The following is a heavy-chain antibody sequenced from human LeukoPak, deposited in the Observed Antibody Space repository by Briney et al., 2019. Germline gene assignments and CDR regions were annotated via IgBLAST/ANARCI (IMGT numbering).Heavy chain of an antibody. J-gene: IGHJ5*02. CDR2: IYSSGTI. CDR1: GGSISSFY. CDR3: TRDSGTTGEVKFDP. D-gene: IGHD3-10*01. V-gene: IGHV4-4*07. Sequence: SETLSLTCSVSGGSISSFYWSWIRQPAGKGLEWIGRIYSSGTITYNPSLQSRVTMSVDTSKNEFSLKMSSVTAADTAVYYCTRDSGTTGEVKFDPWGQGTLVAVSS.